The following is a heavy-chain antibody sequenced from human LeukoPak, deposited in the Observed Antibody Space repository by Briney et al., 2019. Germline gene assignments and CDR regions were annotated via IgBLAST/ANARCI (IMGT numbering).Heavy chain of an antibody. Sequence: GGSLRLSCAASGFTFSSCWMHWVRQAPGKGLVWVSRINSDGSSTRYADSVKGRFTISRDNAKNTMYLQMNSLTAEDTAVYYCARDLYDSSGYYYEGNAFDIWGQGTMVTVSS. J-gene: IGHJ3*02. D-gene: IGHD3-22*01. V-gene: IGHV3-74*01. CDR1: GFTFSSCW. CDR2: INSDGSST. CDR3: ARDLYDSSGYYYEGNAFDI.